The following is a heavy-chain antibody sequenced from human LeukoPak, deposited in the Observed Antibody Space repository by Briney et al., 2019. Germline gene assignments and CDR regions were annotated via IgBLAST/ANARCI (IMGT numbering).Heavy chain of an antibody. CDR1: GYTFTSYD. CDR2: MNPNSGNT. J-gene: IGHJ4*02. Sequence: ASVKVSCKASGYTFTSYDINGVRQATGQGLEWMGWMNPNSGNTGYAQKFQGRVTITRNTSISTAYMELSSLRSEDTAVYYCAREHDLWYYDFWSGYYGRFDYWGQGTLVTVSS. D-gene: IGHD3-3*01. V-gene: IGHV1-8*03. CDR3: AREHDLWYYDFWSGYYGRFDY.